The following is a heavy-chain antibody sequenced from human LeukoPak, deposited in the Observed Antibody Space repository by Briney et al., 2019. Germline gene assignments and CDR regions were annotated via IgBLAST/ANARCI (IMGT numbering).Heavy chain of an antibody. CDR2: ISTTGGST. D-gene: IGHD3/OR15-3a*01. V-gene: IGHV3-23*01. J-gene: IGHJ5*02. CDR1: GFTFSTYP. CDR3: AKDRDLIFDP. Sequence: GGSLRLSCAASGFTFSTYPMAWVRQGSGKGLEWVSAISTTGGSTYYADSVKGRFTISRDNSKNTLYLQMNSLRAEDTAIYYCAKDRDLIFDPWGQGTLVTVSS.